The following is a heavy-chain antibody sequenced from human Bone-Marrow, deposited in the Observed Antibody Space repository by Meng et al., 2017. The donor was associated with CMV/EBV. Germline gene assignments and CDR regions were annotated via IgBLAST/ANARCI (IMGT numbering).Heavy chain of an antibody. Sequence: ASVKVSCKASGYIFTGYYMHWVRQAPGQGLEWMGWISAYNGNTNYAQKLQGRVTMTTDTSTSTAYMELRSLRSDDTAVYYCAREAAAACWGQGTLVTVSS. CDR3: AREAAAAC. V-gene: IGHV1-18*04. CDR1: GYIFTGYY. CDR2: ISAYNGNT. J-gene: IGHJ4*02. D-gene: IGHD6-13*01.